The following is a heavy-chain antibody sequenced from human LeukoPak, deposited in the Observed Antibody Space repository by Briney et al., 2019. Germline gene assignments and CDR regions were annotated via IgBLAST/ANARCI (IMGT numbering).Heavy chain of an antibody. V-gene: IGHV1-24*01. D-gene: IGHD3-22*01. CDR1: GYTLTELS. J-gene: IGHJ4*02. CDR3: AMAPDSSGYYPFDY. Sequence: ASVKVSRKVSGYTLTELSMHWVRQAPGKGLEWMGGFDPEDGETIYAQKFQGRVTMTEDTSTDTAYMELSSLRSEDTAVYYCAMAPDSSGYYPFDYWGQGTLVTVSS. CDR2: FDPEDGET.